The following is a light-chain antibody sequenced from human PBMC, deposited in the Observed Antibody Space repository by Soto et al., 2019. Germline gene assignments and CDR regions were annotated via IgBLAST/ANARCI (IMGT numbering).Light chain of an antibody. CDR2: EVS. Sequence: QSALTQPASVSGSPGQSITISCTGTSSDVGGYNYVSWYQQHPGKAPKLMIYEVSNRPSGVSNRFSGSTSGNTASLTISGPQPEDEADYYCSSFTTRSTVVFGGGTKLTVL. CDR1: SSDVGGYNY. V-gene: IGLV2-14*01. J-gene: IGLJ2*01. CDR3: SSFTTRSTVV.